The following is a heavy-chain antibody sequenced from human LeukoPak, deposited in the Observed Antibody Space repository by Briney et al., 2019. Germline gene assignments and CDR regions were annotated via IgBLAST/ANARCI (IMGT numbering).Heavy chain of an antibody. CDR2: IYYSGST. CDR1: GASFSSGGSY. J-gene: IGHJ3*02. CDR3: ARTPGELLADNDAFDI. Sequence: SETLSLTCTVSGASFSSGGSYWSWIRQPPGKGLEWIGYIYYSGSTNYNPSLKSRVTISVDTSKNQFSLKLSSVTAADTAVYYCARTPGELLADNDAFDIWGQGTMVTVSS. V-gene: IGHV4-61*08. D-gene: IGHD3-10*01.